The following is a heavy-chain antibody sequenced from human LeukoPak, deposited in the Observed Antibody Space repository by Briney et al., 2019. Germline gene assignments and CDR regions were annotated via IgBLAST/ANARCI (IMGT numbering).Heavy chain of an antibody. Sequence: SETLSLTCAVYGGSFSGYYWSWIRQPPGKGLEWIGEINHSGSTNYNPSLKSRVTISVDTSKNQFSLKLSSVTAADTAVYYCAREGSDYGGNWFDPWGQGTLVTVSS. J-gene: IGHJ5*02. CDR3: AREGSDYGGNWFDP. CDR2: INHSGST. D-gene: IGHD4-23*01. CDR1: GGSFSGYY. V-gene: IGHV4-34*01.